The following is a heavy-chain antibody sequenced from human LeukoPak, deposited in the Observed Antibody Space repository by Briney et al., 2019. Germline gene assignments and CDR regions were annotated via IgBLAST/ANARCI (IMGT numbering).Heavy chain of an antibody. V-gene: IGHV1-69*05. J-gene: IGHJ5*02. D-gene: IGHD4-17*01. CDR2: IMPLFGTA. CDR3: ARDVHGDYGSGWFDP. Sequence: SVKVSCKTSGGTFKNSAISWVRQAPGQGLEWLGGIMPLFGTAGYAQKFQGRVTITKDESTRTVYLELTSLTSDDTAVYYCARDVHGDYGSGWFDPWGQGTLVSVSS. CDR1: GGTFKNSA.